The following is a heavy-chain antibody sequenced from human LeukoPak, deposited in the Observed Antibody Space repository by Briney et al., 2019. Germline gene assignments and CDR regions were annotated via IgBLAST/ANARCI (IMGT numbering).Heavy chain of an antibody. CDR2: VYHTRIT. D-gene: IGHD2-2*01. V-gene: IGHV4-4*02. CDR1: GVSITNGYW. J-gene: IGHJ5*02. CDR3: ARVSRNSPPWFDP. Sequence: SETLSLTCVVSGVSITNGYWWYWVRQTPGKGLEWIGEVYHTRITNYNPSLTSRVTILVDKSRNQFSLRLNSVTAADTAVYYCARVSRNSPPWFDPWGQGTLVSVSS.